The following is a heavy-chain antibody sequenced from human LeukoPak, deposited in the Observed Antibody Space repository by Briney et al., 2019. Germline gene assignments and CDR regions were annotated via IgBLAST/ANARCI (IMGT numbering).Heavy chain of an antibody. CDR1: GGSISSSSYY. V-gene: IGHV4-39*01. CDR2: IYYSGST. Sequence: SETLSLTCTVSGGSISSSSYYWGWIRQPPGKGLEWIGSIYYSGSTCYNPSLKSRVTISVDTSKNQFSLKLSSVTAADTAVYYCARQGEWELLLFDYWGQGTLVTVSS. D-gene: IGHD1-26*01. J-gene: IGHJ4*02. CDR3: ARQGEWELLLFDY.